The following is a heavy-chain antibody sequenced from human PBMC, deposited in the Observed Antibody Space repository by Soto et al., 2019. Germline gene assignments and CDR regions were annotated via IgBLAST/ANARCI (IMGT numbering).Heavy chain of an antibody. CDR2: INAYNGNT. Sequence: QVQLVQSGAEVKNPGASVKVSCKASGYRFTSYGIGWVRQAPGQGLEWMGWINAYNGNTNYAQNLQGRVTLTTDTXXSMAYTELRTLRSSAPAVYYWAMVDVDVTLTPQDVWGQGTTVAVS. CDR3: AMVDVDVTLTPQDV. CDR1: GYRFTSYG. V-gene: IGHV1-18*01. J-gene: IGHJ6*02. D-gene: IGHD2-2*03.